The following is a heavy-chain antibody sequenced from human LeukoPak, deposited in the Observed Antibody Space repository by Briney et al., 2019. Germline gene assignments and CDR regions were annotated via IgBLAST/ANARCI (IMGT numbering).Heavy chain of an antibody. CDR2: ISYDGSNK. J-gene: IGHJ4*02. Sequence: GGSLRLSCAASGFTFSSYSMNWVRQAPGKGLEWVAVISYDGSNKYYADSVKGRFTISRDNSKNTLYLQMNSLRAEDTAVYYCAKDHYDILTGYCDYWGQGTLVTVSS. CDR1: GFTFSSYS. CDR3: AKDHYDILTGYCDY. V-gene: IGHV3-30*18. D-gene: IGHD3-9*01.